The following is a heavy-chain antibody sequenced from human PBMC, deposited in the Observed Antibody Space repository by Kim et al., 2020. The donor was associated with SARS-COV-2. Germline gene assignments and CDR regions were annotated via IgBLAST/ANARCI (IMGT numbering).Heavy chain of an antibody. CDR1: GGSFSGYY. CDR3: ARAGGYYYGSGNYYSPNYYYYAMDV. CDR2: INHSGST. V-gene: IGHV4-34*01. D-gene: IGHD3-10*01. J-gene: IGHJ6*02. Sequence: SETLSLTCAVYGGSFSGYYWSWIRQPPGKGLEWIGEINHSGSTNYNPSLKSRVTISVDTSKNQFSLKLSSVTAADTAVYYCARAGGYYYGSGNYYSPNYYYYAMDVWRQGTTVTVSS.